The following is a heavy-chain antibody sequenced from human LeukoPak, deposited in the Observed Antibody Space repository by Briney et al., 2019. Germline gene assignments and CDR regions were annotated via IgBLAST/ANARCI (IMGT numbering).Heavy chain of an antibody. D-gene: IGHD3-10*01. V-gene: IGHV1-8*01. CDR1: GYTFTNYD. CDR2: MNPNSGYT. J-gene: IGHJ5*02. Sequence: ASVKVSCKGSGYTFTNYDINWVRQATGQGLEWMGWMNPNSGYTGFAQKFQGRVSMTRNTSISTAYMELSSLRSEDTAVYYCARGWFGELWGLDPWGQGTLVTVSS. CDR3: ARGWFGELWGLDP.